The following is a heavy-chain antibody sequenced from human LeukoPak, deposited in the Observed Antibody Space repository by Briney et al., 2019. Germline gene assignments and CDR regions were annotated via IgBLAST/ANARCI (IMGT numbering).Heavy chain of an antibody. CDR1: GYTFTSYG. J-gene: IGHJ5*02. CDR2: ISAYNGNT. CDR3: ASTFFGPAATYNWFDP. Sequence: ASVKVCCKASGYTFTSYGISWVRQAPGQGLEWMGWISAYNGNTNYAQKLQGRVTMTTDTSTSTAYMELRSLRSDDTAVYYCASTFFGPAATYNWFDPWGQGTLVTVSS. D-gene: IGHD2-2*01. V-gene: IGHV1-18*01.